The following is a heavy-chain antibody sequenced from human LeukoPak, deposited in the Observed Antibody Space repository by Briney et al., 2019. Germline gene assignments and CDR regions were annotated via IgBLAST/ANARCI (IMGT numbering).Heavy chain of an antibody. CDR1: GDSVSSNSAA. CDR3: VRDRKVGATYHYYYGMDV. Sequence: SQTLSLTCAISGDSVSSNSAAWNWIRQSPSRGLEWLGRTYYRSKWYNDYAVSVKSRITINPDTSKNQFSLQLNSVTPEDTAVYYCVRDRKVGATYHYYYGMDVWGQGTTVTVSS. CDR2: TYYRSKWYN. V-gene: IGHV6-1*01. D-gene: IGHD1-26*01. J-gene: IGHJ6*02.